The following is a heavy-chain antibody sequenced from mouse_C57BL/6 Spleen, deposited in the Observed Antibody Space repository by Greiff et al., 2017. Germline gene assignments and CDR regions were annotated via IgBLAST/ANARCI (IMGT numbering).Heavy chain of an antibody. CDR3: ARQATVVAHWYFEV. CDR1: GFTFSSYG. Sequence: EVKLMESGGDLVKPGGSLKLSCAASGFTFSSYGMSWVRQTPDKRLEWVATISSGGSYTYYPDSVKGRFTISRDNAKNTLYLQMSSLKSEDTAMYYCARQATVVAHWYFEVWGTGTTVTVSS. CDR2: ISSGGSYT. D-gene: IGHD1-1*01. J-gene: IGHJ1*03. V-gene: IGHV5-6*01.